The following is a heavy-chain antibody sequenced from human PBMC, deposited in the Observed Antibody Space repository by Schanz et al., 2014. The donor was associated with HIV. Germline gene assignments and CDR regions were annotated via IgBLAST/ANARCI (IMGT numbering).Heavy chain of an antibody. V-gene: IGHV3-11*01. CDR1: GFTFSDYY. Sequence: VQLLESGGDLVQPGKSLKLSCAASGFTFSDYYMSWIRQAPGKGLEWVSYISGSGNTIYYADSVKGRFTTSRDNSKNTLYLQMNSLRVEDTAVYYCANEEVPNDYWGQGTLVTVSS. CDR2: ISGSGNTI. J-gene: IGHJ4*02. CDR3: ANEEVPNDY.